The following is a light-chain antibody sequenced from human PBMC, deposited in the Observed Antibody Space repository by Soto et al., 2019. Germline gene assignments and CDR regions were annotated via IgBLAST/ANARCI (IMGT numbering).Light chain of an antibody. CDR2: DTF. CDR1: QDIRYN. J-gene: IGKJ3*01. CDR3: LQDQAYPWT. V-gene: IGKV1-17*01. Sequence: DIQMTQSPSSLSASVGARVTITCRASQDIRYNLGWYQQRPGQAPERLICDTFTLASGVPSRFSGSGSGTDFTLTIAGLQPEDVATYYCLQDQAYPWTFGPGTKVELK.